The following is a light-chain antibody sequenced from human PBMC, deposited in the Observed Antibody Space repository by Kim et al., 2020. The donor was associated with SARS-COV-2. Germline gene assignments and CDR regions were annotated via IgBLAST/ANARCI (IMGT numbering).Light chain of an antibody. CDR1: TSNIGAGYD. CDR2: GSS. Sequence: QRVTVSCTGSTSNIGAGYDVQWYQQLPGTAPKLLIYGSSNRPSGVPDRFSASKSGTSASLAITGLQAEDEADYYCQSHDSSLNDYVFGTGTKVTVL. CDR3: QSHDSSLNDYV. V-gene: IGLV1-40*01. J-gene: IGLJ1*01.